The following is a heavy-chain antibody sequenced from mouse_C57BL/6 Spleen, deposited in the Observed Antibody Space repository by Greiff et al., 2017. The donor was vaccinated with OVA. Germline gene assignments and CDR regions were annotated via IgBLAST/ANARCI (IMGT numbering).Heavy chain of an antibody. Sequence: EVQLQQSGTVLARPGASVKMSCKTSGYTFTSYWMHWVKQRPGQGLEWIGAIYPGNSDTSYNQKFKGKAKLTAVTSASTAYMELSSLTNEDSAVYYCTSITTDPYFDYWGQGTTLTVSS. CDR3: TSITTDPYFDY. CDR1: GYTFTSYW. CDR2: IYPGNSDT. D-gene: IGHD1-1*01. J-gene: IGHJ2*01. V-gene: IGHV1-5*01.